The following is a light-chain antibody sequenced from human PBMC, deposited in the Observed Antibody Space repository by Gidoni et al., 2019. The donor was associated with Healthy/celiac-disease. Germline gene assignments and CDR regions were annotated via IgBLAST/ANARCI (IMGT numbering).Light chain of an antibody. CDR2: QDS. V-gene: IGLV3-1*01. CDR3: QAWDSSLEGV. J-gene: IGLJ1*01. CDR1: KLGDKY. Sequence: SYELTQPPSVSVSPGQTASITCSGDKLGDKYACWYQQKPGQSPVLVIYQDSKRPSGIPERFSGSNSGNTATLTISGTQAMDEADYYCQAWDSSLEGVFGTGTKVTVL.